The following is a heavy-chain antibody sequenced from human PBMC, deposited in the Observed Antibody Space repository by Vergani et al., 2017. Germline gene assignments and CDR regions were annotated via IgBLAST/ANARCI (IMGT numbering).Heavy chain of an antibody. CDR3: AKDTLTPSAKLRSTHRGQLGYFDY. CDR2: ISGSGGST. J-gene: IGHJ4*02. Sequence: EVQLVESGGVVVQPGGSLRLSCAASGFTFDDYTMHWVRPAPGKGLEWVSAISGSGGSTYYADSVKGRFTISRENSKNTLYLQMNSLRAEDTAVYYCAKDTLTPSAKLRSTHRGQLGYFDYWGEGTLVTVSS. CDR1: GFTFDDYT. V-gene: IGHV3-23*04. D-gene: IGHD4-17*01.